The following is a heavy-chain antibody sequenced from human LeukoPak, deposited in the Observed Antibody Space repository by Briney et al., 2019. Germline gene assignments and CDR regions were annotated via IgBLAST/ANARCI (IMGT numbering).Heavy chain of an antibody. Sequence: SETLSLTCTASGGSISSYYWSWIRQPAGKGLEWIGRIYTSGSTNYNPSLKSRVTMSVDTSKNQFSLKLSSVTAADTAVYYCARETPSNYYDSSGYYGRNFDYWGQGTLVTVSS. D-gene: IGHD3-22*01. CDR3: ARETPSNYYDSSGYYGRNFDY. J-gene: IGHJ4*02. V-gene: IGHV4-4*07. CDR2: IYTSGST. CDR1: GGSISSYY.